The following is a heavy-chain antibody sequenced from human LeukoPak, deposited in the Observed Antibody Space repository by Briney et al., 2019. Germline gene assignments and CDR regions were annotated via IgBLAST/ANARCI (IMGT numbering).Heavy chain of an antibody. CDR1: GFTFSNAW. CDR2: IKSKTDGGTT. J-gene: IGHJ1*01. D-gene: IGHD6-13*01. Sequence: PGGSLRLSCAASGFTFSNAWMSWVRQAPGKGLEWVGRIKSKTDGGTTDYAAPVKGRFTISRDGSKNTLYLQMNSLKAEDTAVYYCTTVFDSSSWSRTEYFQHWGQGTLVTVSS. V-gene: IGHV3-15*01. CDR3: TTVFDSSSWSRTEYFQH.